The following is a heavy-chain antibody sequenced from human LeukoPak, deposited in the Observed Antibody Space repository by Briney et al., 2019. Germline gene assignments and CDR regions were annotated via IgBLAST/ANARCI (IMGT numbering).Heavy chain of an antibody. J-gene: IGHJ4*02. V-gene: IGHV3-9*01. CDR1: GFTFDDYA. Sequence: PGRSLRLSCAASGFTFDDYAMHWVRQAPGKGLEWVSGISWNSGSIGYADSVKGRFTISRDNAKNSLYLQMNSLRAEDTALYYCAKDKHDILTGPDYWGQGTLVTVSS. CDR3: AKDKHDILTGPDY. D-gene: IGHD3-9*01. CDR2: ISWNSGSI.